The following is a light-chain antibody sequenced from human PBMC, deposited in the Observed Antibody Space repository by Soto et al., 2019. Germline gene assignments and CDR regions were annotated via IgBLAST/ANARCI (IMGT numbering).Light chain of an antibody. CDR2: KAS. J-gene: IGKJ1*01. Sequence: DIQMTQSPSSLSASVGDRVTITCRASQSISIWLAWYQQKPGKAPKILIYKASSLESGVPSRFSGSGSGAEFTLTISSLQPDDFATYYCQQYSTYTPRTFGQGTKVDIK. V-gene: IGKV1-5*03. CDR1: QSISIW. CDR3: QQYSTYTPRT.